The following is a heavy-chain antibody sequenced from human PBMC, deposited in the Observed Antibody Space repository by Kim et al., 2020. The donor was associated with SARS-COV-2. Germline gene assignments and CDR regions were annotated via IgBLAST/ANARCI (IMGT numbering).Heavy chain of an antibody. V-gene: IGHV1-18*01. CDR2: ISAYNGNT. CDR1: GYTFTSYG. Sequence: ASVKVSCKASGYTFTSYGISWVRQAPGQGLEWMGWISAYNGNTNYAQKLQGRVTMTTDTSTSTAYMELRSLRSDDTAVYYCARSPPVTIFGVVMGDAFDIWGQGTMVTVSS. D-gene: IGHD3-3*01. J-gene: IGHJ3*02. CDR3: ARSPPVTIFGVVMGDAFDI.